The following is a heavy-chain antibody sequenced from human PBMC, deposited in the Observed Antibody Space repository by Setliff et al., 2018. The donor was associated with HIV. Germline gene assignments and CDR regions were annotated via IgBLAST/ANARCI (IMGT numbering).Heavy chain of an antibody. V-gene: IGHV1-69-2*01. J-gene: IGHJ4*02. D-gene: IGHD3-10*01. Sequence: ASVKVSCKASGYTFTNYGISWVRQAPGKGLEWMGRVDPKNGKTLYAENLRGRITITADTSTDTAYMELNSLRSEDTAMYYCATLDYYGSQTYNLALHYWGQGTLVTVSS. CDR2: VDPKNGKT. CDR3: ATLDYYGSQTYNLALHY. CDR1: GYTFTNYG.